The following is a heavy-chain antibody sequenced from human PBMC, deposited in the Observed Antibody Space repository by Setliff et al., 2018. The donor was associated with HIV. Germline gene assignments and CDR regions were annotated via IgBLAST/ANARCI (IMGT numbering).Heavy chain of an antibody. V-gene: IGHV4-39*07. Sequence: SETLSLTCIVSSGSITSSNYYWAWIRQPPGKGLEWIGSICYSGSPYYTPSLKSRVTISVDTSKNQFSLTLSSVTAADTAVYSCARDSRRTMTIVSFDYWGQGTLVTVSS. J-gene: IGHJ4*02. CDR3: ARDSRRTMTIVSFDY. CDR2: ICYSGSP. D-gene: IGHD3-22*01. CDR1: SGSITSSNYY.